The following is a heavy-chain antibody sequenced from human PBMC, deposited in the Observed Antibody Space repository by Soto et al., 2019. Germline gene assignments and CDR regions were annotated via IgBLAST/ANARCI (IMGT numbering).Heavy chain of an antibody. CDR2: TYYRSKWYN. CDR3: ARDAPYCSGGSCYANYYYYYGMDV. J-gene: IGHJ6*02. D-gene: IGHD2-15*01. V-gene: IGHV6-1*01. CDR1: GDSVSSNSAA. Sequence: SQTLSLTCAISGDSVSSNSAAWNWIRQSPSRGLEWLGRTYYRSKWYNDYAVSVKSRITINPDTSKNQFSLQLNSVTPEDTAVYYCARDAPYCSGGSCYANYYYYYGMDVWGQGTTVTVSS.